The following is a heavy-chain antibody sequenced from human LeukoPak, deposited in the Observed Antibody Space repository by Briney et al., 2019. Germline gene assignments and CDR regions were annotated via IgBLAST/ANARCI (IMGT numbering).Heavy chain of an antibody. D-gene: IGHD2-2*01. V-gene: IGHV1-2*06. J-gene: IGHJ4*02. CDR2: INPNSGGT. CDR3: ARDIPFQYCSSATCYAGCYFDY. CDR1: GYSCTDYY. Sequence: ASVKVSCKASGYSCTDYYMHWVRQAPGQGLEWMGRINPNSGGTNYAQKFQGRVTMTRDTSISTAYMELSRLRSDDTAVYYCARDIPFQYCSSATCYAGCYFDYWGQGTLVTVSS.